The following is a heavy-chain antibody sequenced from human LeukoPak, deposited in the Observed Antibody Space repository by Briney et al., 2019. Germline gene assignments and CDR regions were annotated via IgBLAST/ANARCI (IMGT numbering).Heavy chain of an antibody. CDR1: GYTFPSYY. V-gene: IGHV1-18*01. CDR3: ASSKYCSGGSCIGDCYYGMDV. Sequence: ASVNVPCKDSGYTFPSYYISCVRQAPGQGLEWMGWISAYNGNTNYAQKLQGRVTMTTDTSTSTAYMELRSLRSDDTAVYYCASSKYCSGGSCIGDCYYGMDVWGQGTTVTVSS. J-gene: IGHJ6*02. D-gene: IGHD2-15*01. CDR2: ISAYNGNT.